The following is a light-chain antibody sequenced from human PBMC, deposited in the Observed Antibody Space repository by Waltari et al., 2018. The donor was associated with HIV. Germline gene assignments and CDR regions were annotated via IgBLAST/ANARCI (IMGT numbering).Light chain of an antibody. CDR2: GAS. CDR3: QQYDNWPPLT. J-gene: IGKJ4*01. V-gene: IGKV3-15*01. Sequence: EIVMTQSPATLSVSPGDRATLSCRASQSVSSNLAWYQQKPGQTPRLLIYGASTRATGIPARFSGGVSGTEFTLTISSLHSEDFAVYYCQQYDNWPPLTFGGGTKVEIK. CDR1: QSVSSN.